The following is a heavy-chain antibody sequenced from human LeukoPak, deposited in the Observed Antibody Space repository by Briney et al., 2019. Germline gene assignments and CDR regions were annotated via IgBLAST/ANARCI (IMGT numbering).Heavy chain of an antibody. V-gene: IGHV3-74*01. Sequence: GGALRLSCAASGITFSTYWMHWVRQAPGKGLVWVSRVNSSGTYTNYADSVKGRFTISRDNAKNTVYLQMNSLRADDTAVYYCARGEDYGDFDYWGQGTLVTVSS. CDR1: GITFSTYW. CDR3: ARGEDYGDFDY. D-gene: IGHD4-17*01. J-gene: IGHJ4*02. CDR2: VNSSGTYT.